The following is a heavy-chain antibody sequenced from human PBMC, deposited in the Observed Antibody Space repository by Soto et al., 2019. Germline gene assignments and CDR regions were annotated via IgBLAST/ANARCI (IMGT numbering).Heavy chain of an antibody. V-gene: IGHV3-30*18. Sequence: GGSLRLSCAASGFTFSSYGMHWVRQAPGKGLEWVAVISYDGSNKYYADSVKGRFTISRDNSKNTLYLQMNSLRAEDTAVYYCAKGRIYRSGWYRNWFDPWGQGT. J-gene: IGHJ5*02. D-gene: IGHD6-19*01. CDR3: AKGRIYRSGWYRNWFDP. CDR1: GFTFSSYG. CDR2: ISYDGSNK.